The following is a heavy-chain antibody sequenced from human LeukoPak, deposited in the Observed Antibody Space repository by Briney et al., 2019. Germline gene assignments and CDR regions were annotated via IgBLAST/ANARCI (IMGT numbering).Heavy chain of an antibody. CDR2: INPNSGGT. Sequence: ASVKVSCKASGYSFNYYYIHWARQAPGQGLEWMGWINPNSGGTNYAQTFQGRVTMTRDTSSSTAYMELSRLRSDDTAVYFCAREVTGTTNAFDIWGQGTMVTVS. D-gene: IGHD1-20*01. CDR3: AREVTGTTNAFDI. J-gene: IGHJ3*02. V-gene: IGHV1-2*02. CDR1: GYSFNYYY.